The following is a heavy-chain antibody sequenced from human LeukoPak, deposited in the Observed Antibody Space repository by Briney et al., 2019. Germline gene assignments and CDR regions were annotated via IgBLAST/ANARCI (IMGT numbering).Heavy chain of an antibody. CDR1: GYTFTGYY. CDR3: ARLRSHGDDGFDI. V-gene: IGHV1-2*02. Sequence: ASVKVSCKASGYTFTGYYIHWVRQAPGQGLEWMGWIYPNSGGTNYAQKIQGRVTMTRDTSISTAYMELSGLRSDDTAMYYCARLRSHGDDGFDIWGRGQWSPSPQ. CDR2: IYPNSGGT. J-gene: IGHJ3*02. D-gene: IGHD3-10*01.